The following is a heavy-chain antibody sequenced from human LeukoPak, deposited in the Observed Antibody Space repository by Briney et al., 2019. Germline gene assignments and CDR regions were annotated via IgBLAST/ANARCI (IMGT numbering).Heavy chain of an antibody. CDR1: GYTLTELS. Sequence: ASVKVSCKVSGYTLTELSMHWVRQAPGKGLEWMGGFDPEDGETIYAQKFQGRVTMTEDTSTDTAYMELSSLRSEDTAVYYCALNMGLYCSSTSCHIFGYWGQGTLVTVSS. D-gene: IGHD2-2*01. V-gene: IGHV1-24*01. CDR2: FDPEDGET. CDR3: ALNMGLYCSSTSCHIFGY. J-gene: IGHJ4*02.